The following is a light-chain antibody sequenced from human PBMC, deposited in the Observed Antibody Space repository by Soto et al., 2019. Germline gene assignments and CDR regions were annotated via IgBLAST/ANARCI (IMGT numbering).Light chain of an antibody. Sequence: DIQMTQSPSSLSASVGDRVTITCRASQSITSYLNWYQQKLGKAPKLLIYGASSLQSGVPSRFSGSGSGTDCTLTISSLQPEDFATYYCQQSYGTPTFGQGTRLEIK. V-gene: IGKV1-39*01. J-gene: IGKJ5*01. CDR3: QQSYGTPT. CDR1: QSITSY. CDR2: GAS.